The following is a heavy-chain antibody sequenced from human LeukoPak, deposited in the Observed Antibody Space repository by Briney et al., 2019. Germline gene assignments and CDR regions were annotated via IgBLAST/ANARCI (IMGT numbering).Heavy chain of an antibody. CDR2: IYYSGST. J-gene: IGHJ4*02. D-gene: IGHD5-12*01. Sequence: SETLSLTCTVSGGSISSYYWSWIRQPPGKGLEWIGYIYYSGSTNYNPSLKSRVTISVDTSKNQFSLKLSSVTAADTAVYYCASGNSGPRKWGQGTLVTVSS. V-gene: IGHV4-59*12. CDR3: ASGNSGPRK. CDR1: GGSISSYY.